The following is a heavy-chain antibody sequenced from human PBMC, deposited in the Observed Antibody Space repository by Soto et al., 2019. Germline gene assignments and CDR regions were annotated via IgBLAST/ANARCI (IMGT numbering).Heavy chain of an antibody. Sequence: EVRLLESGGGLVQPGGSLRLSCVASGFTFSNYAMSWVRQAPGKGLEWVSVVTGRSSSTYYADSVEGRFIISRDNSRNTLFRQMNSLGAEDTAVYYFTKHLPSKKNQRRWADAFHIWGQGTILTVSS. J-gene: IGHJ3*02. CDR1: GFTFSNYA. V-gene: IGHV3-23*01. CDR2: VTGRSSST. D-gene: IGHD2-2*01. CDR3: TKHLPSKKNQRRWADAFHI.